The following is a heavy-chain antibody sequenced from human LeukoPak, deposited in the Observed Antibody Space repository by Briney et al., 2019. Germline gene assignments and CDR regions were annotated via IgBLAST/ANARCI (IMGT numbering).Heavy chain of an antibody. V-gene: IGHV3-30*19. D-gene: IGHD3-10*01. CDR1: GFPFSSYG. CDR2: ISYDGNNK. CDR3: AREYGTVRDYAYYFDY. Sequence: PGGSLRLSCAASGFPFSSYGMHWVRQAPGKGLEWVASISYDGNNKYYADSVKGRFTISRDNSKNMLYLQMSSLRPEDTAVYYCAREYGTVRDYAYYFDYWGQGTLVTVSS. J-gene: IGHJ4*02.